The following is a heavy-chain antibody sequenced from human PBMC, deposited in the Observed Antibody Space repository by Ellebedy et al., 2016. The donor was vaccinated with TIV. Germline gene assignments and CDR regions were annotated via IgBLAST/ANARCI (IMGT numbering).Heavy chain of an antibody. D-gene: IGHD4-17*01. CDR3: VRDSYTTKRYYGMDV. Sequence: PGGSLRLSCAASGFTFSAYWMHWVRQFPGRGLVWVSRINDDGSYTSYADSVKGRFTVSRDNAKNTLYLQMNSLRDEDTAVYYCVRDSYTTKRYYGMDVWGQGTTVTVSS. V-gene: IGHV3-74*01. CDR2: INDDGSYT. J-gene: IGHJ6*02. CDR1: GFTFSAYW.